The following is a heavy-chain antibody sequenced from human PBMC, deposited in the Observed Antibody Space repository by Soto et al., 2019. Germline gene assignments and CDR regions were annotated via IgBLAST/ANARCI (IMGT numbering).Heavy chain of an antibody. CDR1: GFTFSSYS. J-gene: IGHJ2*01. CDR3: ARAYRGWYFDL. Sequence: EVQLVESGGGLVKPGGSLRLSCAASGFTFSSYSMNWVRQAPGKGLEWVSSISSSSRYIYYADSVKGRFTISRDNAKNSLYLQMNSLRAEDTAVYYCARAYRGWYFDLWGRGTLVTVSS. CDR2: ISSSSRYI. V-gene: IGHV3-21*01.